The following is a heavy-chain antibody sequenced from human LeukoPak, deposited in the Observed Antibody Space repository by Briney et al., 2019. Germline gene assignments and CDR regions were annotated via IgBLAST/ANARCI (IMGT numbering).Heavy chain of an antibody. V-gene: IGHV3-66*01. J-gene: IGHJ4*02. CDR3: ARAEYDILTGYPGDY. Sequence: GGSLRLSCAASGFTVSSNYMSWVRQAPGKGLEWVSVIYSGGSTYYADSVKGRFTISRDNSKNTLYLQVNSLRAEDTAVYYCARAEYDILTGYPGDYWGQGTLVTVSS. CDR2: IYSGGST. CDR1: GFTVSSNY. D-gene: IGHD3-9*01.